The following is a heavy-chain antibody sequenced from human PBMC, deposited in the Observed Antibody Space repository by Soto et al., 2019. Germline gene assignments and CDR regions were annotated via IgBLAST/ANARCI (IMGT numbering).Heavy chain of an antibody. CDR1: GFTFSSYG. CDR2: ISYDGSNK. CDR3: GKTLGLVRGVIRPPYYYYYMDV. Sequence: QVQLVESGGGVVQPGRSLRLSCAASGFTFSSYGMHWVRQAPGKGLEWVAVISYDGSNKYYADSVKGRFTISRDNSKNTLYLQMNSLRAEDTAVYYCGKTLGLVRGVIRPPYYYYYMDVWGKGTTVTVSS. V-gene: IGHV3-30*03. D-gene: IGHD3-10*01. J-gene: IGHJ6*03.